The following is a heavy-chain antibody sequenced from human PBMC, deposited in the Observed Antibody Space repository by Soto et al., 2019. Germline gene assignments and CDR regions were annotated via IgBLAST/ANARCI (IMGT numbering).Heavy chain of an antibody. CDR1: GYSFSSYY. D-gene: IGHD6-13*01. CDR2: IAASGGST. CDR3: ARDQGSWYIDY. V-gene: IGHV1-46*01. J-gene: IGHJ4*02. Sequence: ASLKVSCKASGYSFSSYYMHWGRRAPGPGLEWMRIIAASGGSTSYAQNFQGRVTMTRETSTSTVYMELSSMRCEDTAVYYCARDQGSWYIDYWGQGTLVNVSS.